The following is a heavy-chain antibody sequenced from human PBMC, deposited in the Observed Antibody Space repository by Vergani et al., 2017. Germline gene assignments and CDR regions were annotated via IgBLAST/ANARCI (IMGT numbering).Heavy chain of an antibody. V-gene: IGHV3-23*01. Sequence: EVQLLQSGGGVIQPGGSVRLSCAASGFTFSACPMTWVRQAPGKGLEWVSAISARYPSTYYADSVKGRFTISRDNSKNMLYLQMNILRAEDTAVYYCARDHPPALLDTNAFDIWGQGTMVTVSS. CDR1: GFTFSACP. D-gene: IGHD2-21*01. CDR3: ARDHPPALLDTNAFDI. CDR2: ISARYPST. J-gene: IGHJ3*02.